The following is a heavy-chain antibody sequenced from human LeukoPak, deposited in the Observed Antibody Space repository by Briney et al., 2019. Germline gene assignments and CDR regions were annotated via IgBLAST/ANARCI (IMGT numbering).Heavy chain of an antibody. CDR2: IDGSGRTT. CDR3: ARVSHPQQSLDY. J-gene: IGHJ4*02. CDR1: GFTFSAYE. Sequence: GGSLRLSCAASGFTFSAYEMNWVRQAPGKGLECLSYIDGSGRTTYYADSVKGRFTLSRDTAKNSLYLQMNSLRAEDTAVYYCARVSHPQQSLDYWGQGTLVTVYS. D-gene: IGHD6-13*01. V-gene: IGHV3-48*03.